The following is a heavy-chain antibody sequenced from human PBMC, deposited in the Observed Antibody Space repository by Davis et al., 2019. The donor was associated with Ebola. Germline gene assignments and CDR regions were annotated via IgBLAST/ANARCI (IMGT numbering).Heavy chain of an antibody. J-gene: IGHJ6*02. D-gene: IGHD5-18*01. CDR3: ARDRNTAMPLGYGMDV. Sequence: GESLKISCAASGFTFSDYYMNWIRQAPGKGLEWISYISSSGSMISYADSVKGRFTISRDNAKNSLYLQMNRLRAEDTAVYYCARDRNTAMPLGYGMDVWGQGTTVTVS. CDR2: ISSSGSMI. V-gene: IGHV3-11*01. CDR1: GFTFSDYY.